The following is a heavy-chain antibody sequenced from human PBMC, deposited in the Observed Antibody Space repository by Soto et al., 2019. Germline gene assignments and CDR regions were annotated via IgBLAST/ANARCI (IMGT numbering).Heavy chain of an antibody. Sequence: GASVKVSCKASGGTFSSYTISWVRQAPGQGLEWMGRIIPILGIANYAQKFQGRVTITADKSTSTAYMELSSLRSEDTAVYYCARVRYYYDSNGYSPPDYWGHGTLVTVSS. CDR3: ARVRYYYDSNGYSPPDY. V-gene: IGHV1-69*02. CDR2: IIPILGIA. CDR1: GGTFSSYT. J-gene: IGHJ4*01. D-gene: IGHD3-22*01.